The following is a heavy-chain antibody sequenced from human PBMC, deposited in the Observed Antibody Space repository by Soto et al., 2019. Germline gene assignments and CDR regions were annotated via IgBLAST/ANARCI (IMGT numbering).Heavy chain of an antibody. CDR2: XXPXFGTA. D-gene: IGHD2-21*02. Sequence: QVQLVQSGAEVKKPGSSVKVSCKASVGTFSSYXXXXXXXXXXXXXXXXXXXXPXFGTANYAPKFQGRVTITEDEYTSKAYMELSSLRSEDTAVYYCARDXPRLVVVTLTYYYGMDVWCQGTTVTVSS. J-gene: IGHJ6*02. CDR3: ARDXPRLVVVTLTYYYGMDV. V-gene: IGHV1-69*12. CDR1: VGTFSSYX.